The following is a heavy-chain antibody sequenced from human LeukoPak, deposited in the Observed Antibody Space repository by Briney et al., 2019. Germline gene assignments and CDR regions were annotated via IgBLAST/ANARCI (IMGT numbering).Heavy chain of an antibody. CDR1: GFTFSTYF. J-gene: IGHJ4*02. CDR2: IASDGSHT. D-gene: IGHD4-17*01. V-gene: IGHV3-30-3*01. CDR3: ARAVTRVDY. Sequence: PGGSLRLSCAASGFTFSTYFMHWVRQAPGKGLEWVADIASDGSHTFYVESVKGRFTISRDNAKNSLYLQMDSLRAEDTAIYYCARAVTRVDYWGQGTLVTVSS.